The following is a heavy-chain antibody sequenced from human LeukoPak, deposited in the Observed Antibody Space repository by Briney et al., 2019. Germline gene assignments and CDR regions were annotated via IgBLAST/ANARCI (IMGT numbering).Heavy chain of an antibody. D-gene: IGHD6-19*01. CDR2: INPDSGGT. CDR1: GHTFTGYS. CDR3: ASATGVEVAGTTYYYFYYMNV. J-gene: IGHJ6*03. Sequence: ASVKVSCKDSGHTFTGYSIQWVRQAPGQGLEWMGWINPDSGGTNYAQNFQGRVTLIRDTSNSTAYMELSRLRSDDTAVYYCASATGVEVAGTTYYYFYYMNVWGEGTTVTVSS. V-gene: IGHV1-2*02.